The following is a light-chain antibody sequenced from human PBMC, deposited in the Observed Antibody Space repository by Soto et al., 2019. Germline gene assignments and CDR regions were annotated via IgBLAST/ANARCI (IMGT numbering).Light chain of an antibody. J-gene: IGKJ4*01. CDR3: QQYNNWPRAT. V-gene: IGKV3-15*01. Sequence: ETVMTQSPATLSVSPGEGATLSCRASQSISSNLAWYQQKPGQAPRLLMFRTSTRATGVPARFRGSGSGTEFNITISSLQSEDFAVYYCQQYNNWPRATFGGGTKVDIK. CDR2: RTS. CDR1: QSISSN.